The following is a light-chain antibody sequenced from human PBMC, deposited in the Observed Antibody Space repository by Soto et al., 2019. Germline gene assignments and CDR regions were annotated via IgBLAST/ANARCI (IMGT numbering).Light chain of an antibody. Sequence: IQMTQSPSTLSASVGDRVTITCRASQTISSWLAWYQQKPGKAPKVLIYDASTLEGGVPSRFSGSGSGTEFTLTISSLQPDDFATYYCQQYNSYSYTFGQGTKLEIK. J-gene: IGKJ2*01. CDR3: QQYNSYSYT. V-gene: IGKV1-5*03. CDR1: QTISSW. CDR2: DAS.